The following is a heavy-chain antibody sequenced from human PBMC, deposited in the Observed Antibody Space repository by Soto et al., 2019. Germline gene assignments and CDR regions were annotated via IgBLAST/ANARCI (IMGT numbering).Heavy chain of an antibody. CDR3: ARESGENWTYEAH. J-gene: IGHJ1*01. D-gene: IGHD1-7*01. CDR1: GAYVSDFS. Sequence: SETLSLTCTISGAYVSDFSWSWIRQPAGKGLEWIGRITDNGITQYTPSFRSRVTMSMDTSRNQFSLNLQSATAADTALYYCARESGENWTYEAHWGQGTLVTVSS. CDR2: ITDNGIT. V-gene: IGHV4-4*07.